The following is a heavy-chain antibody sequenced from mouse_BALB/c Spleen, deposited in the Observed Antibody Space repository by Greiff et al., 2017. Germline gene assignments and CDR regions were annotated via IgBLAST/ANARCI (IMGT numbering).Heavy chain of an antibody. J-gene: IGHJ4*01. CDR3: GRQDGYRYAMDY. Sequence: EVKLVESGGDLVKPGGSLKLSCAASGFTFSSYGMSWVRQTPDKRLEWVATISSGGSYTYYPDSVKGRFTISRDNTKNTLYLQMSSLTSEDTAMYYCGRQDGYRYAMDYWGQGTSVTVSS. CDR1: GFTFSSYG. V-gene: IGHV5-6*01. CDR2: ISSGGSYT. D-gene: IGHD2-3*01.